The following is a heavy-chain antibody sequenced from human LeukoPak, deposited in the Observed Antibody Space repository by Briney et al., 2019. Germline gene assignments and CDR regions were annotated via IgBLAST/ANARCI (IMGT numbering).Heavy chain of an antibody. CDR1: GYSFTSYW. CDR2: IYPGDSDT. CDR3: ARQKGYSSSSGQYYYYGMDV. D-gene: IGHD6-6*01. V-gene: IGHV5-51*01. J-gene: IGHJ6*02. Sequence: GESLKISCKGSGYSFTSYWIGWVRQMPGKGLEWMRIIYPGDSDTRYSPSFQGQVTISADKSISTAYLQWSSLKASDTAMYYCARQKGYSSSSGQYYYYGMDVWGQGTTVTVSS.